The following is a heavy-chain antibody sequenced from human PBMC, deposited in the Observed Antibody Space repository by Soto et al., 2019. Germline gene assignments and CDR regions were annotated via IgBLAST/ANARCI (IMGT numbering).Heavy chain of an antibody. Sequence: SETLSLTCTVSGGSISSGVYYWSWIRQLPGKGLEWIGYIHHSGSTYYNPSLKSRVTISVDTSENQFSLKLSSVTAADTAVYYCARDPVFNSGYGMDVWGQGTTVTVSS. CDR3: ARDPVFNSGYGMDV. D-gene: IGHD3-3*01. V-gene: IGHV4-31*03. J-gene: IGHJ6*02. CDR2: IHHSGST. CDR1: GGSISSGVYY.